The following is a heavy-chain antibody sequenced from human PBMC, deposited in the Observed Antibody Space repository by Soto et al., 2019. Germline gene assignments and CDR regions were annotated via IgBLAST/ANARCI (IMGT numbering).Heavy chain of an antibody. CDR3: ETGVAAACTGSFYYCYGIDV. V-gene: IGHV1-24*01. CDR1: GYTLTELS. CDR2: FDPEDGET. Sequence: ASVKVSCKVCGYTLTELSMHWVRQAPGKGLEWMGGFDPEDGETIYAQKFQGRVTMTEDTSTDTAYMELSSLRSEDTAVYYCETGVAAACTGSFYYCYGIDVWSQGSAVTVYS. J-gene: IGHJ6*02. D-gene: IGHD6-13*01.